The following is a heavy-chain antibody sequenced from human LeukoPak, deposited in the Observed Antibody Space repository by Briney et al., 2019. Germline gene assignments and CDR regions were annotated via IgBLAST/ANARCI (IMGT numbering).Heavy chain of an antibody. CDR3: AREGYSYGYQIMPDY. D-gene: IGHD5-18*01. CDR1: GYTFTGYY. CDR2: INPNSGGT. Sequence: ASVKVSCKASGYTFTGYYMHWVRQAPGQGLEWMGWINPNSGGTNYAQKFQGWVTMTRDTSISTAYMELSRLRSDDTAVYYCAREGYSYGYQIMPDYWGQGTLVTVSS. V-gene: IGHV1-2*04. J-gene: IGHJ4*02.